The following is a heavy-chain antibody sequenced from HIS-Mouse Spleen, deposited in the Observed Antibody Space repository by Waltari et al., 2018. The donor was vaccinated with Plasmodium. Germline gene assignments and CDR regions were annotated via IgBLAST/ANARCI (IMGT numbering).Heavy chain of an antibody. D-gene: IGHD6-19*01. V-gene: IGHV3-7*01. CDR1: GFSFSSYW. CDR2: IKQDGSEK. Sequence: EVQLVESGGGLVPPGGSLRLSCAHSGFSFSSYWRSWVRRAPGKGLEWVANIKQDGSEKYYVDSVKGRFTISRDNAKNSLYLQMNSLRAEDTAVYYCARDLFRIGVAGTEYYYGMDVWGQGTTVTVSS. J-gene: IGHJ6*02. CDR3: ARDLFRIGVAGTEYYYGMDV.